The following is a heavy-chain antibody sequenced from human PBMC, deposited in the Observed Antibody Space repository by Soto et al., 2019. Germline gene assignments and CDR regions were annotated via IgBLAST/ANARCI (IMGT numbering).Heavy chain of an antibody. CDR2: IKEDGSKN. Sequence: EVQLVESGGTLVQPGGSLRLSCVASGFSFSSYWMSWVRQAPGKGLECVAHIKEDGSKNYYVASVKGRFTISRDNAKHSLVLQMTSLGADDTSVYYCASHTKPAYWGPGVLVTVSS. D-gene: IGHD2-8*01. CDR3: ASHTKPAY. CDR1: GFSFSSYW. J-gene: IGHJ4*02. V-gene: IGHV3-7*01.